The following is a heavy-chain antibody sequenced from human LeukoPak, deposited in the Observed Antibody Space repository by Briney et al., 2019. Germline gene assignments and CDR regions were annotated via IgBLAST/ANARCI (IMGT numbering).Heavy chain of an antibody. Sequence: SGTLSLICAVSGGSISRSNWWRWVRQPPGKGLEWIGDILHSGNTNYNASLGSRLTISLDKSRNQFSLQLSSVTAADTAVYYCAGYNIPYTFEFWGPGTVVTVSS. J-gene: IGHJ4*02. CDR1: GGSISRSNW. D-gene: IGHD1-14*01. CDR3: AGYNIPYTFEF. CDR2: ILHSGNT. V-gene: IGHV4-4*02.